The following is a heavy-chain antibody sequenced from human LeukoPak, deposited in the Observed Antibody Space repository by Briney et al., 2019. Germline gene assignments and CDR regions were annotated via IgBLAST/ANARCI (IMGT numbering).Heavy chain of an antibody. D-gene: IGHD2-8*01. CDR2: FGGSGGSI. CDR1: GFTFSTFA. CDR3: AKARGATVNGPGDY. J-gene: IGHJ4*02. Sequence: PGGSLRLSCAASGFTFSTFAMNWVRQAPGKGLEWVASFGGSGGSIYYADSVKGRFTISRDTSKSTLSLQMNSLRVEDTALYYCAKARGATVNGPGDYWGQGTLVTVSS. V-gene: IGHV3-23*01.